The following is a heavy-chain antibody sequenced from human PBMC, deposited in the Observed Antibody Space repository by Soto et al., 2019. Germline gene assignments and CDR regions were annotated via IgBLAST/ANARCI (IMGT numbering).Heavy chain of an antibody. CDR3: ARGDGPFDP. Sequence: SGPTLVNPTQPLTLTLTFSGFSGIAILMRGSWIRQPPGKALEWLARIDWDDDKFYSTSLKTRLTISKDTYKNQVVLTTTNMDPVDTATYYCARGDGPFDPWGQGTLVTVSS. V-gene: IGHV2-70*04. J-gene: IGHJ5*02. CDR2: IDWDDDK. CDR1: GFSGIAILMR.